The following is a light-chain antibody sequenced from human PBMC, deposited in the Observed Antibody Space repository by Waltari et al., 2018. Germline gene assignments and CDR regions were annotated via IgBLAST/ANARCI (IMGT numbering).Light chain of an antibody. CDR2: RAS. CDR3: QQYYTTPLT. Sequence: DIVMTQPPDSLAVSLGERATINCKSSQSVLYSSNNRNYLTWYQQKPGQPPKLLINRASIRESGVPDRFSGSGSGTDFTLTISSLQAEDVAVYYCQQYYTTPLTFGGGTKVEIK. CDR1: QSVLYSSNNRNY. V-gene: IGKV4-1*01. J-gene: IGKJ4*01.